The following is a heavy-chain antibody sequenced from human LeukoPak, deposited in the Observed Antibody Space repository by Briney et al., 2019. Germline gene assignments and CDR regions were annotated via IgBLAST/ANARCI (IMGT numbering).Heavy chain of an antibody. CDR1: GYSFTSYW. CDR2: IYPGDSDT. D-gene: IGHD5-18*01. V-gene: IGHV5-51*01. J-gene: IGHJ6*03. CDR3: ARRGYSYGYGGYYYYYMDV. Sequence: GESLKISCKGSGYSFTSYWIGWVRQMPGKGLEWMGIIYPGDSDTRYSPSFQGQVTISADKSISTAYLQWSNLKASDTAMYYCARRGYSYGYGGYYYYYMDVWGKGTTVTISS.